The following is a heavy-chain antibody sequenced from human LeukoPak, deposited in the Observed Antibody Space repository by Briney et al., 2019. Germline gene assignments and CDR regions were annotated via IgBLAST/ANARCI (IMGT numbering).Heavy chain of an antibody. CDR2: ISPSGST. Sequence: PSETLSLTCTVSGGSISGYYWTWIRQPPGKGLEWVGRISPSGSTNYNPSLKSRVTISVDTSKNQFSLKLTSVTAADTAVYYCAREAYYYDNSGYWDAFDIWGQGTMVTVSS. D-gene: IGHD3-22*01. CDR3: AREAYYYDNSGYWDAFDI. J-gene: IGHJ3*02. V-gene: IGHV4-4*08. CDR1: GGSISGYY.